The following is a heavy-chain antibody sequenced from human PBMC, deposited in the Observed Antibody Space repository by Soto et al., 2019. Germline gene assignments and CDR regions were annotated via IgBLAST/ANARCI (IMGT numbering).Heavy chain of an antibody. D-gene: IGHD4-17*01. CDR3: ARAYGDYVYFDY. CDR2: INPNSGGT. Sequence: VASVKVSCKASGYTFTGYYMHRVRQAPGQGLEWMGWINPNSGGTNYAQKFQGRVTMTRDTSISTAYMELSRLRSDDTAVYYCARAYGDYVYFDYWGQGTLVTVSS. CDR1: GYTFTGYY. J-gene: IGHJ4*02. V-gene: IGHV1-2*02.